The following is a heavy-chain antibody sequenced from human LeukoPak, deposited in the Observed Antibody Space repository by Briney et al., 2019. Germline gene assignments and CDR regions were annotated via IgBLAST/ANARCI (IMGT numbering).Heavy chain of an antibody. CDR1: GGTFSSYA. CDR3: ARGRQGVYYYDSSGYYTWDAFDI. CDR2: IIPIFGTV. D-gene: IGHD3-22*01. V-gene: IGHV1-69*01. Sequence: GASVKVSCKASGGTFSSYAISWVRQAPGQGLEWMGGIIPIFGTVNYAQKFQGRVTITADESTSTAYMELSSLRSEDTAVYYCARGRQGVYYYDSSGYYTWDAFDIWGQGTMVTVSS. J-gene: IGHJ3*02.